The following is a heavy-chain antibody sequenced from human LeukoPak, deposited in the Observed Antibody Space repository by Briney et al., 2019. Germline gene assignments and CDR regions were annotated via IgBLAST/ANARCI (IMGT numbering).Heavy chain of an antibody. D-gene: IGHD3-22*01. CDR3: ARDYSPHYYDSSGYTPNDAFDI. CDR1: GGSISSGGYY. V-gene: IGHV4-31*03. J-gene: IGHJ3*02. CDR2: IYYSGST. Sequence: SETLSLTCTVSGGSISSGGYYWSWIRQHPGKGLEWIGYIYYSGSTYYNPSLKSRVTISVDTSKNQFSLKLSSVTAADTAVYYCARDYSPHYYDSSGYTPNDAFDIWGQGTMVTVSS.